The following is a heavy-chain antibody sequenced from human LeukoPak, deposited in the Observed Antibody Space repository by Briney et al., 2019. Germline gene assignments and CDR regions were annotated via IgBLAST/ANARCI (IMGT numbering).Heavy chain of an antibody. Sequence: GGSLRLSCAASGFTFSSYSLNWVRQAPGKGLEWVSSISSTSNYIFYADSVKGRFTVFRDNAKNSLYLQMNSLRAEDSAVYYCARDLVLSGFDYWGQGTLVTVSS. CDR3: ARDLVLSGFDY. CDR2: ISSTSNYI. D-gene: IGHD2-8*01. V-gene: IGHV3-21*01. J-gene: IGHJ4*02. CDR1: GFTFSSYS.